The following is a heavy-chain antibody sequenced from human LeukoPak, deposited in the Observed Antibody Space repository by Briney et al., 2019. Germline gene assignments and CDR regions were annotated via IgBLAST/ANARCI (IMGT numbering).Heavy chain of an antibody. CDR2: ISGSGGST. CDR1: GITFSSYA. D-gene: IGHD3-22*01. CDR3: AKSASSSGYYAFDI. Sequence: GGSRRLSCAASGITFSSYAMSWVRQAPVKGLEWVSAISGSGGSTYYADSEKGRFTISRDNSKNTLYLQMNSLRAEDTAVYYCAKSASSSGYYAFDIWGQGTMVTVSS. J-gene: IGHJ3*02. V-gene: IGHV3-23*01.